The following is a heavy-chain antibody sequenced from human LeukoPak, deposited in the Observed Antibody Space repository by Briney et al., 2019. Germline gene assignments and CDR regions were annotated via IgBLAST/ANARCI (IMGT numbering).Heavy chain of an antibody. J-gene: IGHJ4*02. CDR1: GGSISNGNW. Sequence: PSGTLSLTCSVSGGSISNGNWWSWVRQPPGKGLEWIGEVHHIGSTNYNPSFKSRLTISVDKSKNQFSLNLSSVTAADTAVYYCARGGTSVVTLSYWGQGTLVTVSS. V-gene: IGHV4-4*02. D-gene: IGHD4-23*01. CDR2: VHHIGST. CDR3: ARGGTSVVTLSY.